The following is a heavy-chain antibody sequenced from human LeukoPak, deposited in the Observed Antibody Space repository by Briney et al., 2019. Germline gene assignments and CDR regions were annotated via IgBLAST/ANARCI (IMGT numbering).Heavy chain of an antibody. J-gene: IGHJ4*02. D-gene: IGHD3-3*01. CDR2: IYYSGST. V-gene: IGHV4-59*12. CDR1: GGSITNYY. CDR3: ARPHSTFFDQDAAYYFDY. Sequence: SETLSLTCTVSGGSITNYYWSWIRQPPGKGLEWIGYIYYSGSTNYNPSLKSRVTISVGTSKNQFSLKLSSVTAADTAVYYCARPHSTFFDQDAAYYFDYWGQGTLVTVSS.